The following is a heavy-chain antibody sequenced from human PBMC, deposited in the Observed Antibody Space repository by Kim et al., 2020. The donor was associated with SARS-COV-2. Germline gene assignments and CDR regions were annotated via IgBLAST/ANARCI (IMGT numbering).Heavy chain of an antibody. D-gene: IGHD1-26*01. CDR1: GFSFSSHV. CDR2: ISYEGSTQ. V-gene: IGHV3-30*03. CDR3: ARSLVGDRDLGP. J-gene: IGHJ5*02. Sequence: GGSLRLSCAASGFSFSSHVMHWVRQAPGKGLEWVSLISYEGSTQKYTDSVKGRFTVSRDNSKNTLFLQMNSLRPEDTAVYYCARSLVGDRDLGPWGQGTLVTVSS.